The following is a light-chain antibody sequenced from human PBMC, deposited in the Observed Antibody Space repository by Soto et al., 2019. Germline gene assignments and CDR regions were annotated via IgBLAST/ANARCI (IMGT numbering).Light chain of an antibody. CDR3: AAWDDSLNAQ. CDR2: SNN. J-gene: IGLJ2*01. Sequence: QPVLTQPPSASGTPGQRVTISCSGSSSNIGSNTVNWYQQLPGTAPKLLIYSNNQRPSGVPDRFSGSKSGTSASLAISGLQSEDEADYYCAAWDDSLNAQFGGGTKLTVL. CDR1: SSNIGSNT. V-gene: IGLV1-44*01.